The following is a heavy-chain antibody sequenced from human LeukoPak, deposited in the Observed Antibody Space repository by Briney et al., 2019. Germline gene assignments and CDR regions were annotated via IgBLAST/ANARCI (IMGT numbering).Heavy chain of an antibody. CDR2: INHSGST. CDR1: GVSFSGYY. CDR3: ARGATRSPSRVPAYYYYMDV. J-gene: IGHJ6*03. V-gene: IGHV4-34*01. Sequence: HPSETLSLTCAVYGVSFSGYYWSWIRQPPGKGLEWIWEINHSGSTNYNPSLKSRATISVDTSKNQFSLKLSSVTAADTAVYYCARGATRSPSRVPAYYYYMDVWGRGTTVTVSS. D-gene: IGHD2-2*01.